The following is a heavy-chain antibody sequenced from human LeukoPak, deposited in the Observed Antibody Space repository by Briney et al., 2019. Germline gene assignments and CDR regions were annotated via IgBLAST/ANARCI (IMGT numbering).Heavy chain of an antibody. CDR3: AAEIVGATMDFSQD. Sequence: ASVKVSCKASGFTFTSSAMQWVRQARGQRLEWIGWIVVGSGNTNYAQKFQERVTITRDMSTSTAYMELSCLRSEDTAVYYCAAEIVGATMDFSQDWGQGTLVTVSS. CDR2: IVVGSGNT. V-gene: IGHV1-58*02. J-gene: IGHJ4*02. CDR1: GFTFTSSA. D-gene: IGHD1-26*01.